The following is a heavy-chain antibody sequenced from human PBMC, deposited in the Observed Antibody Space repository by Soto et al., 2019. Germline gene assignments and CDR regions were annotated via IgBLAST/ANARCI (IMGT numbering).Heavy chain of an antibody. Sequence: EVQLVETGGGLIQPGGSLRLSCAASGFTVSSNYMSWVRQAPGEGLQWVSTITDTGGDAKYADSVRGRFVISRDNSKKTLYLQMTSLTAEDSAMYFCARGSTDSYPGSRIFDFWGRGTLVTVSS. D-gene: IGHD3-10*01. J-gene: IGHJ4*02. V-gene: IGHV3-53*02. CDR3: ARGSTDSYPGSRIFDF. CDR2: ITDTGGDA. CDR1: GFTVSSNY.